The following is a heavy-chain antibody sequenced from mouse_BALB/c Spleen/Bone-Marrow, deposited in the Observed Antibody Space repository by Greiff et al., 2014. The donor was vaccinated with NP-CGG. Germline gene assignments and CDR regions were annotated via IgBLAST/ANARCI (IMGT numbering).Heavy chain of an antibody. D-gene: IGHD2-10*01. CDR2: INPYNDGT. J-gene: IGHJ1*01. CDR1: GYTFTSYI. CDR3: ARPVTYYGNFYWYFDV. Sequence: EVKLQESGPELVKPGASVKMSCKASGYTFTSYIMHWVKQKPGQGLEWIGYINPYNDGTKYNEKFKGKATLTSDKSSSTAYMELSSLTSEDSAVYYCARPVTYYGNFYWYFDVWGAGTTVTVSS. V-gene: IGHV1-14*01.